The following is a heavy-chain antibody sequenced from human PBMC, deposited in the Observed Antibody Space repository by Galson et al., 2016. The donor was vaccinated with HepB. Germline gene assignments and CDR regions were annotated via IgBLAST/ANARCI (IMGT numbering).Heavy chain of an antibody. D-gene: IGHD4-11*01. CDR3: ASLTTVTLTDY. V-gene: IGHV1-69*06. CDR1: GDTFNTYG. J-gene: IGHJ4*02. Sequence: SVKVSCKASGDTFNTYGISWVRQAPGQGLEWMGGIIPIFGTANYAQKFQGRVTITADTSTSTAYMELSSLRSEDTAIYYCASLTTVTLTDYWGQGTLSPSPQ. CDR2: IIPIFGTA.